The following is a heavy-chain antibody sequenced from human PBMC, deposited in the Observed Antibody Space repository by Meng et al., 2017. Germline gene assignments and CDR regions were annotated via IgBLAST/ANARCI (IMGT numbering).Heavy chain of an antibody. Sequence: LVNPSWIISLCFAVSGGLSSTSDWWSWVRQPQGQALEWIGKIYHSGSTNYNPSLKCRVTISVDKSKNTFSLKLSSVTAADTDVYYCARMSVLLWFGELFLNWGQGTLVTVSS. CDR2: IYHSGST. D-gene: IGHD3-10*01. CDR3: ARMSVLLWFGELFLN. V-gene: IGHV4-4*02. CDR1: GGLSSTSDW. J-gene: IGHJ4*02.